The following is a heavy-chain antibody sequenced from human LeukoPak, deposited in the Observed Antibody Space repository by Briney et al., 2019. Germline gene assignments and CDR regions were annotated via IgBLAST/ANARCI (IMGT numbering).Heavy chain of an antibody. V-gene: IGHV3-7*01. CDR3: ARLARYYYDKVAFDI. Sequence: GGSLRLSCAASGFTFSSYWMSWVRQAPGKGLEWVANIKQDGSEKYYVDSVKGRFTISRDNAKNSLYLQMNSLRAEDTAVYYCARLARYYYDKVAFDIWGQGTMVTVSS. J-gene: IGHJ3*02. CDR1: GFTFSSYW. CDR2: IKQDGSEK. D-gene: IGHD3-22*01.